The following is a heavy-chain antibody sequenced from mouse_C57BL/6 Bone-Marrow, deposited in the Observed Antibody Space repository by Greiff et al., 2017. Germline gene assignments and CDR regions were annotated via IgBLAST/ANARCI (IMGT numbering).Heavy chain of an antibody. CDR3: ARWVLPGAMDY. CDR2: IYPGDGDT. Sequence: QVQLQQSGPELVKPGASVKISCKASGYAFSSSWMNWVKQRPGKGLEWIGRIYPGDGDTNYNGKFKGKATLTADKSSSTAYMQLSSLTSEDSAVYFCARWVLPGAMDYWGQGTSVTVSS. V-gene: IGHV1-82*01. CDR1: GYAFSSSW. J-gene: IGHJ4*01.